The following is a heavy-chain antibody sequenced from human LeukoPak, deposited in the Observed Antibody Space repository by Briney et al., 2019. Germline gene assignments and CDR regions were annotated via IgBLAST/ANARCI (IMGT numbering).Heavy chain of an antibody. CDR1: GGSFSNYY. D-gene: IGHD3-22*01. J-gene: IGHJ4*02. CDR3: ARAYFDTSAYYPHFEF. Sequence: SETLSLTCTVSGGSFSNYYWTWIRQPPGKGLEWIGYIYYSGSTNYNPSLKSRLTISIDTSKNQFFLKLSSVTAADTAVYYCARAYFDTSAYYPHFEFWGQGTLVTVSS. V-gene: IGHV4-59*08. CDR2: IYYSGST.